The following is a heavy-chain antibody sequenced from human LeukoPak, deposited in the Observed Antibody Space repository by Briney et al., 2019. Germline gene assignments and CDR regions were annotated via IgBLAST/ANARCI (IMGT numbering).Heavy chain of an antibody. D-gene: IGHD2-2*01. CDR2: IYYSGST. CDR3: ARHTRRYCSSTSCYDWIWFDP. CDR1: GGSISSYY. V-gene: IGHV4-59*08. Sequence: SETLSLTCTVSGGSISSYYWSWIRQPPGKGLEWIGYIYYSGSTNYNPSLKSRVTISVDTSKNQFSLKLSSATAADTAVYYCARHTRRYCSSTSCYDWIWFDPWGQGTLVTVSS. J-gene: IGHJ5*02.